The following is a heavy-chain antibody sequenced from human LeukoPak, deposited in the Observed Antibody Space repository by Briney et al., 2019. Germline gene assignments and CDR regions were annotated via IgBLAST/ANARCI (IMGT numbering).Heavy chain of an antibody. CDR3: ARDKKTYYYDSSGYSGIDY. Sequence: SETLSLTCTVSGGSISSSSYYWGWIRQPPGKGLEWIGSIYYSGSTYYNPSLKSRITISVDTSKNQFSLKLSSVTAADTAVYYCARDKKTYYYDSSGYSGIDYWGQGTLVTVSS. D-gene: IGHD3-22*01. CDR2: IYYSGST. CDR1: GGSISSSSYY. V-gene: IGHV4-39*02. J-gene: IGHJ4*02.